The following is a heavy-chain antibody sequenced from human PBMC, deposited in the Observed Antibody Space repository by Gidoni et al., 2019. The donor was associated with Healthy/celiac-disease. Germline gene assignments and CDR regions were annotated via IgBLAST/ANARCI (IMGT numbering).Heavy chain of an antibody. D-gene: IGHD6-6*01. J-gene: IGHJ6*02. CDR2: ISPGDSDT. CDR3: ARDSSSSDYYYYGMDV. Sequence: EVQLVQSGAAVKTPGESLKISWTGSGSSFTSDWIGWVTQMHGNGLEWMGVISPGDSDTRYSPSFQGQVTISADKSISTAYLQWSSLKASDTAMYYCARDSSSSDYYYYGMDVWGQGTTVTVSS. V-gene: IGHV5-51*01. CDR1: GSSFTSDW.